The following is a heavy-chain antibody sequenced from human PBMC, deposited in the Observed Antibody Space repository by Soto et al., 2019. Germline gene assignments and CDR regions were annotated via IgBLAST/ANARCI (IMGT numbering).Heavy chain of an antibody. J-gene: IGHJ6*02. D-gene: IGHD2-2*01. CDR2: IYYSGST. Sequence: SETLSLTCTVSGGTISTYYWSWIRQPPGEGLEWIGYIYYSGSTNYNPSLKSRVILSVDTSKNWFSLKLNSLTAADTAVYYCARGSVVPAFRWMDGWGQGTTVTVSS. CDR1: GGTISTYY. CDR3: ARGSVVPAFRWMDG. V-gene: IGHV4-59*01.